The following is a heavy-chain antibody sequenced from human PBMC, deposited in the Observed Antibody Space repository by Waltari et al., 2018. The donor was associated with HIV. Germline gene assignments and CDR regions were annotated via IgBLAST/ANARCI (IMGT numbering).Heavy chain of an antibody. CDR1: GVSISSGGYY. V-gene: IGHV4-31*03. CDR2: IYYSGDT. CDR3: ARESGSSLDDAFDI. J-gene: IGHJ3*02. D-gene: IGHD1-26*01. Sequence: QVQLQESGPGLVKPSQTLSLTCTVSGVSISSGGYYWSWIRQHPGKGLEWIEYIYYSGDTYYNPSLKSRVTISVDTSKNQFSLKLSSVTAADTAVYYCARESGSSLDDAFDIWGQGTMVTVSS.